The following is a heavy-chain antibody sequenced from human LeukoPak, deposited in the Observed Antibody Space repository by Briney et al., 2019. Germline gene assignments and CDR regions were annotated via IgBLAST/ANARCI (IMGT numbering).Heavy chain of an antibody. V-gene: IGHV1-2*02. Sequence: GASVKVSCMASGYIFTGYYMHWVLQAPGQGLEWMGWINPNSGGTNYAQKFQGRVTMTRDTSISTAYMELSRLRSDDTAAYYCARDRFPARLVPAARGFDYWGQGTLVTVSS. J-gene: IGHJ4*02. CDR2: INPNSGGT. D-gene: IGHD2-2*01. CDR1: GYIFTGYY. CDR3: ARDRFPARLVPAARGFDY.